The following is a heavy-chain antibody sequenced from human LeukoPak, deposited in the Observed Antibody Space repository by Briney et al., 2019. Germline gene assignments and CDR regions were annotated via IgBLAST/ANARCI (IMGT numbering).Heavy chain of an antibody. V-gene: IGHV4-61*05. CDR3: ARERLGFDP. CDR2: IYYSGST. Sequence: SETLSPTCTVTGGSISSSSYYWGWIRQPPGKGLEWIGYIYYSGSTNYNPSLKSRVTISVDTSKNQFSLKLSSVTAADTAVYYCARERLGFDPWGQGTLVTVSS. CDR1: GGSISSSSYY. J-gene: IGHJ5*02. D-gene: IGHD3-9*01.